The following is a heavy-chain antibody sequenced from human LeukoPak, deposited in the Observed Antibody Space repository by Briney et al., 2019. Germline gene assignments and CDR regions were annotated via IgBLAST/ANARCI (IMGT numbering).Heavy chain of an antibody. D-gene: IGHD5-12*01. J-gene: IGHJ4*02. Sequence: GRSLRLSCAASGFTFSSYGMHWVRQAPGKGLEWVAVISYDGSNKYYADSVKGRSTISRDNSKNTLYLQMNSLRAEDTAVYYCAKSVVATRYLVDYWGQGTLVTVSS. V-gene: IGHV3-30*18. CDR1: GFTFSSYG. CDR3: AKSVVATRYLVDY. CDR2: ISYDGSNK.